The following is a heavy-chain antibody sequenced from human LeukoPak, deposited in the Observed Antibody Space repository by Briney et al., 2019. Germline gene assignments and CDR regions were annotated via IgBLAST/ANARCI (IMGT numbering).Heavy chain of an antibody. D-gene: IGHD2-15*01. CDR3: ARGLLTVQDYFYYYMDV. CDR1: GFTFDDYT. CDR2: ISSSSSHT. V-gene: IGHV3-21*06. J-gene: IGHJ6*03. Sequence: GGSLRLSCAASGFTFDDYTMHWVRQAPGKGLEWVSLISSSSSHTYYEDSVKGRFTISRDNAKNSLYLQMNSLRAEDTAVYYCARGLLTVQDYFYYYMDVWSKGTTVTISS.